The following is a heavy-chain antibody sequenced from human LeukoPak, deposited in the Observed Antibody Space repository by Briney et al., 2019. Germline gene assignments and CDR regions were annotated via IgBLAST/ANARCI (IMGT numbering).Heavy chain of an antibody. CDR2: INPNSGGT. D-gene: IGHD4-17*01. CDR3: ARSGPTGAYFGKDV. J-gene: IGHJ6*02. V-gene: IGHV1-2*02. Sequence: ASVKVSCKASGYTFTGYYMHWVRQAPGQGLEWMGWINPNSGGTNYAQKFQGRVTMTRDTSISAAYMELSRLRSDDTAVYYCARSGPTGAYFGKDVWGQGTTGTVSS. CDR1: GYTFTGYY.